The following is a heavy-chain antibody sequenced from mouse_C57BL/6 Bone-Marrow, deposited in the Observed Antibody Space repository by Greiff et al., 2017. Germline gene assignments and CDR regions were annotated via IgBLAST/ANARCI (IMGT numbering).Heavy chain of an antibody. CDR1: GYTFTSYW. Sequence: QVQLQQPGTELVKPGASVKLSCKASGYTFTSYWMHWVKQRPGQGLEWIGNINPSNGGTNYNEKFKSKATLTVDKSSNTAYMQLSSLTSEDSAVYYCAREVGNYDYFDYWGQGTTLTVSS. CDR3: AREVGNYDYFDY. D-gene: IGHD2-1*01. J-gene: IGHJ2*01. V-gene: IGHV1-53*01. CDR2: INPSNGGT.